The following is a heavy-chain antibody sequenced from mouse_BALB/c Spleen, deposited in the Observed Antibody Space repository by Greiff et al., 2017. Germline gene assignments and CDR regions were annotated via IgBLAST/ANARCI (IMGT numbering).Heavy chain of an antibody. V-gene: IGHV5-12-1*01. CDR1: GFAFSSYD. J-gene: IGHJ4*01. CDR3: ARHRGTTVPYAMDY. CDR2: ISSGGGST. Sequence: EVMLVESGGGLVKPGGSLKLSCAASGFAFSSYDMSWVRQTPEKRLEWVAYISSGGGSTYYPDTVKGRFTISRDNAKNTLYLQMSSLKSEDTAMYYCARHRGTTVPYAMDYWGQGTSVTVSS. D-gene: IGHD1-1*01.